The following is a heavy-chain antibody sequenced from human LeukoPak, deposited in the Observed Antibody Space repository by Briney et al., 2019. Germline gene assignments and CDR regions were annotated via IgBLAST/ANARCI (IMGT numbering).Heavy chain of an antibody. D-gene: IGHD3-22*01. J-gene: IGHJ4*02. CDR1: GFTFSTSW. CDR3: ARDAPDAYYYS. CDR2: MNEDGSEK. V-gene: IGHV3-7*01. Sequence: GGSLRLSCAASGFTFSTSWMTWGRQAPGKGLEWVANMNEDGSEKYYLDSVRGRFTISRDNAKNSLYLQMNSLRADDTAVYYCARDAPDAYYYSWGQGTLVTVSS.